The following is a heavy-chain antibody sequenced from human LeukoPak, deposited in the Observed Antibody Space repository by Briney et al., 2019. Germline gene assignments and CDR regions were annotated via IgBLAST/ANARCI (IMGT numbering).Heavy chain of an antibody. V-gene: IGHV3-48*04. CDR1: GFTFSSYS. Sequence: GGSLRLSCAASGFTFSSYSMNWVRQAPGKGLEWVSYISSSSSTIYYADSVKGRFTISRDNAKNSLYLQMNSLRAEDTAVYYCARDSPTNYYDSSLRDYWGQGTLVTVSS. CDR3: ARDSPTNYYDSSLRDY. D-gene: IGHD3-22*01. CDR2: ISSSSSTI. J-gene: IGHJ4*02.